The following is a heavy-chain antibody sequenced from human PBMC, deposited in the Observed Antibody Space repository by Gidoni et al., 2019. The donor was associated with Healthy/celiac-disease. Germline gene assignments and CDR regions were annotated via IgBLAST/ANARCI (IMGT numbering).Heavy chain of an antibody. CDR1: GGTFSSYT. CDR2: IIPIRGIA. Sequence: QVQLVQSGAEVQKPGSSVKVSCKASGGTFSSYTISWVRQAPGQGLEWMGRIIPIRGIANYAQKFQGRVTITADKATSTAYMELSSLRSEDTAVYYCARMTTVVTPDVSYFDYWGQGTLVTVSS. J-gene: IGHJ4*02. V-gene: IGHV1-69*02. D-gene: IGHD4-17*01. CDR3: ARMTTVVTPDVSYFDY.